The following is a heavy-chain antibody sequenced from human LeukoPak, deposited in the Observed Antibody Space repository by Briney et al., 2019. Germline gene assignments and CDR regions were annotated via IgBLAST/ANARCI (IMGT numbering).Heavy chain of an antibody. D-gene: IGHD4-17*01. V-gene: IGHV3-11*01. CDR2: ISSSSKTI. CDR3: ARLSVTPVGFSYYYYMDV. CDR1: GFTFSDYY. J-gene: IGHJ6*03. Sequence: GGSLRLSCVVSGFTFSDYYMSWIRQAPGQGLEWVSYISSSSKTIYYADSVKGRFTISRDNAKNSLYPQLNNLRAEDTAVYYCARLSVTPVGFSYYYYMDVWGKGTTVTVSS.